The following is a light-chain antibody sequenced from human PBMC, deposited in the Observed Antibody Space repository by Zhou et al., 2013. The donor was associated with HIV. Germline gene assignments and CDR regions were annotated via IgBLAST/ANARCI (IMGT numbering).Light chain of an antibody. Sequence: DIQMTQSPSSLSASVGDRVTITCQASQGISKYLNWYQQKPGEAPKLLIYDVFNLKKGVPPRFSGSGSGTDFTFTISSLQPEDIATYYCQQYKIYPLTFGGGTKVEIK. V-gene: IGKV1-33*01. CDR1: QGISKY. CDR3: QQYKIYPLT. J-gene: IGKJ4*01. CDR2: DVF.